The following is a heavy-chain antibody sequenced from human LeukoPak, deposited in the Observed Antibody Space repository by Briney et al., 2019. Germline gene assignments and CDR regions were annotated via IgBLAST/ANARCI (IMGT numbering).Heavy chain of an antibody. D-gene: IGHD2-2*01. CDR3: ARDGEGRVRAAPDY. CDR2: IYHSGST. Sequence: SDTLSPTCTLCGYSISSGYDWAWIRQPPGKGLEWIVSIYHSGSTYYNPSLKSRVTISVDTSENQFSLQLSSVTAADTGVYYCARDGEGRVRAAPDYWGQGTLVTVSS. J-gene: IGHJ4*02. CDR1: GYSISSGYD. V-gene: IGHV4-38-2*02.